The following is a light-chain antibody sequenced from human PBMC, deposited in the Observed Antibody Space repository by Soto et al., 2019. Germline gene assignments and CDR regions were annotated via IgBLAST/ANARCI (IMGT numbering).Light chain of an antibody. Sequence: EMVMTQSPATLSVSPGERVTLSCRASESVHRNLAWYQPKPGQGPSLLIYYASTRATGVPDRFTGSGSGTAFTLTISSLQSEDFGVYHCQHYSNWPPTFGPGTKVEIK. CDR1: ESVHRN. J-gene: IGKJ3*01. CDR2: YAS. CDR3: QHYSNWPPT. V-gene: IGKV3-15*01.